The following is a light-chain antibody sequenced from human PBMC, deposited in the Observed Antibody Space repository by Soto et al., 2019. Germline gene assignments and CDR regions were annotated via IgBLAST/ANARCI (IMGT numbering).Light chain of an antibody. CDR1: QNVNSN. Sequence: EIVMTQSPATLSMSPGERATLSCRATQNVNSNLAWYQHRPGQAPRLLIYGASIRPTGIPARFSGSGSGTEFTLTIDSLQSEDFAVYYCQQYNVLPPMYTFGQGTKLEIK. V-gene: IGKV3-15*01. CDR2: GAS. J-gene: IGKJ2*01. CDR3: QQYNVLPPMYT.